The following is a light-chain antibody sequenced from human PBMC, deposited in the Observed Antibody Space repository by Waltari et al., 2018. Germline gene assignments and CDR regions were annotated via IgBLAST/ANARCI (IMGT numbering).Light chain of an antibody. V-gene: IGLV2-23*02. CDR2: EVT. Sequence: QSALTQPASVSGSPGQSITISCTGTSSDVGSYNLVSWYQQHPGKAPQLMIYEVTKRPSGVSNRFSGSKSGNTASLTISGLRAEDESDYYCCSYAGASTHVVFGGGTKVTVL. CDR3: CSYAGASTHVV. J-gene: IGLJ2*01. CDR1: SSDVGSYNL.